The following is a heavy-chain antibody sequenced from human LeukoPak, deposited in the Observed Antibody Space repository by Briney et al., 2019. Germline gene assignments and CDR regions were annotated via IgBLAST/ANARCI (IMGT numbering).Heavy chain of an antibody. D-gene: IGHD3-22*01. V-gene: IGHV1-24*01. J-gene: IGHJ4*02. Sequence: PRASVKVSCKASGYTFTGYYMHWVRQAPGKGLEWMGGFDPEDGETIYAQKFQGRVTMTEDTSTDTAYMELSSLRSEDTAVYYCATGGDSSGYYYDNFDYWGQGTLVTVSS. CDR3: ATGGDSSGYYYDNFDY. CDR1: GYTFTGYY. CDR2: FDPEDGET.